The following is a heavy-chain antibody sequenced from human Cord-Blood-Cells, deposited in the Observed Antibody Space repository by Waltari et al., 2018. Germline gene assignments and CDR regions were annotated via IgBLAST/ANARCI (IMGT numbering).Heavy chain of an antibody. V-gene: IGHV1-69*01. J-gene: IGHJ4*02. CDR2: IIPIFGTA. CDR1: GGTFSSYA. D-gene: IGHD6-6*01. CDR3: ASIYSSSPSAIALFDY. Sequence: QVQLVQSGAEVKKPGSSVKVSSKASGGTFSSYAISWVRQAPGQGLEWMGGIIPIFGTANYAQKFQGRVTITADESTSTAYMELSSLRSEDTAVYYCASIYSSSPSAIALFDYWGQGTLVTVSS.